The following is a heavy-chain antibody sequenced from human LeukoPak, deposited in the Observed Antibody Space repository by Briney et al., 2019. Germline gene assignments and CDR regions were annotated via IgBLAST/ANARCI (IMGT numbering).Heavy chain of an antibody. Sequence: ASVKVSCKASGYTFITYDISWVRQAPGQGLEWMGWIIAYNGNTNYAQKLQGRVTMTTESSTNTAYMELRSLRSDDTAVYYCARSAVADTLSAYYFGYWGQGTLVTVSS. CDR2: IIAYNGNT. J-gene: IGHJ4*02. V-gene: IGHV1-18*01. CDR3: ARSAVADTLSAYYFGY. D-gene: IGHD6-19*01. CDR1: GYTFITYD.